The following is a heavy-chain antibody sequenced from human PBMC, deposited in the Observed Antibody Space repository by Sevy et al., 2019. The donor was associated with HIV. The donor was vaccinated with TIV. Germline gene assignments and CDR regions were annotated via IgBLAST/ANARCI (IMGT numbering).Heavy chain of an antibody. D-gene: IGHD6-19*01. V-gene: IGHV3-30*18. CDR3: AKLGIAVADDYYNWLDP. CDR2: ISYDGSNK. J-gene: IGHJ5*02. Sequence: GGSLRLSCAASGFTFSSYGMHWVRQAPGKGLEWVAVISYDGSNKYYADSVKGRFTISRDNSKNTLYLQMNSLRVEDTAVYYCAKLGIAVADDYYNWLDPWGQGTLVTVSS. CDR1: GFTFSSYG.